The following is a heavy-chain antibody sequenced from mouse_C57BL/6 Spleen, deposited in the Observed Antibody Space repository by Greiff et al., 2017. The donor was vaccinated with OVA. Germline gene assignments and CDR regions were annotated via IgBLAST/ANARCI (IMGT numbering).Heavy chain of an antibody. CDR2: IDPSDSYT. V-gene: IGHV1-69*01. CDR1: GYPFTSYW. CDR3: ARKDSDY. Sequence: QVQLQQPGAELVMPGASVKLSCKASGYPFTSYWMHWVKQRPGQGLEWIGEIDPSDSYTNYNQKFKGKSTLTVDKSSSTAYMQLSSLTSEDSAVYYCARKDSDYWGQGTTLTVSS. J-gene: IGHJ2*01.